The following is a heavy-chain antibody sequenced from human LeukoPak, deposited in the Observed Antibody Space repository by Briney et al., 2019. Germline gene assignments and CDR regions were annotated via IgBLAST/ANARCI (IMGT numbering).Heavy chain of an antibody. CDR2: ISWNSGSI. Sequence: ALRLSCAASGFTFDDYAMHWVRQAPGKGLEWVSGISWNSGSIGYADSVKGRFTISRDNAKNSLYLQMNSLRAEDTALYYCAKDRKYSSSWFDAFDIWGQGTMVTVSS. CDR3: AKDRKYSSSWFDAFDI. D-gene: IGHD6-13*01. J-gene: IGHJ3*02. CDR1: GFTFDDYA. V-gene: IGHV3-9*01.